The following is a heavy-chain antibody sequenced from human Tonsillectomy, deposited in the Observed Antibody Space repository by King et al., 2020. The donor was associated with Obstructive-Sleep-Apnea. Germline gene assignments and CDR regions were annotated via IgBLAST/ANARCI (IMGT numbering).Heavy chain of an antibody. D-gene: IGHD2-2*01. CDR2: ISSSSSYT. CDR3: ARNLGYCSSTSCYDESPRSDYYYGMDV. V-gene: IGHV3-11*06. CDR1: GFTFSDYY. J-gene: IGHJ6*02. Sequence: VQLVESGGGLVKPGGSLRLSCAASGFTFSDYYMSWIRQAPGKGLEWVSYISSSSSYTNYADSVKGRFTISRDNANNSLYLQMNSLRAAATAVYYCARNLGYCSSTSCYDESPRSDYYYGMDVWGQGTTVTVSS.